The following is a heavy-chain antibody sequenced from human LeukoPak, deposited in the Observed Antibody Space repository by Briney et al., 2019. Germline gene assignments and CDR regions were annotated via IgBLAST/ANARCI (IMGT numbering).Heavy chain of an antibody. J-gene: IGHJ4*02. D-gene: IGHD1-26*01. CDR1: GYSSTDYD. CDR2: IKPNSGDT. V-gene: IGHV1-2*02. Sequence: ASVKVSCKASGYSSTDYDIYWVRQAPGQGLEWMGWIKPNSGDTNYVQKFEGRVTMTRDTSISTAYMELSSLRSDDTAVYYCATKKYSGSFYAFWGQGTLVTVSS. CDR3: ATKKYSGSFYAF.